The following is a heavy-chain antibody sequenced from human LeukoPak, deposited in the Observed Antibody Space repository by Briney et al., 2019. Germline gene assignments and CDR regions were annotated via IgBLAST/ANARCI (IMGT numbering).Heavy chain of an antibody. CDR1: GYGFNSYG. J-gene: IGHJ4*02. CDR3: AREFEQQGNFDY. V-gene: IGHV1-18*01. D-gene: IGHD6-13*01. CDR2: ISAYNGKT. Sequence: ASVKVSCKASGYGFNSYGFTWVRQAPGQGLEWMGWISAYNGKTNYAQKLQGRVTMTTDTSTSTAYMELRSLRSNDTAVYYCAREFEQQGNFDYWGQGTLVTVSS.